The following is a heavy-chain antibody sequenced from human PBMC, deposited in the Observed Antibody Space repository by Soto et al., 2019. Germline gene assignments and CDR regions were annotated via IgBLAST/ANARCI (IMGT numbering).Heavy chain of an antibody. J-gene: IGHJ6*02. V-gene: IGHV1-69*06. CDR3: VLRRFLEWSYYYYGMDV. Sequence: SVKVSCKASGGTFSSYAISWVRQAPGQGLEWMGGIIPIFGTANYAQKFQGRVTITADKSTSTAYMELSSLRSEDTAVYYCVLRRFLEWSYYYYGMDVWGQGTTVTVSS. CDR2: IIPIFGTA. D-gene: IGHD3-3*01. CDR1: GGTFSSYA.